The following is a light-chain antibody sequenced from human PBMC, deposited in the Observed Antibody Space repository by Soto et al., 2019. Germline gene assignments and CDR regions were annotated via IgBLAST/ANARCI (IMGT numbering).Light chain of an antibody. J-gene: IGLJ7*01. V-gene: IGLV2-14*01. CDR1: SSDVGGYDF. CDR3: SSYTSSSTLDV. Sequence: QSVLTQPASVSGSPGQSITISCTGTSSDVGGYDFVSWYQHHPGKAPKLIIYEVSNRPAGVSNRFSGSKSGNTASLTISGLQAEDEADYYCSSYTSSSTLDVFGIGTQLTVL. CDR2: EVS.